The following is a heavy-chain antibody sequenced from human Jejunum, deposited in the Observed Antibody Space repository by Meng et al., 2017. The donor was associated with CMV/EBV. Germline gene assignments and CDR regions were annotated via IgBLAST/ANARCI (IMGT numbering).Heavy chain of an antibody. CDR2: IVHFYGTT. J-gene: IGHJ4*02. D-gene: IGHD2-2*01. CDR1: GGTFSSLS. CDR3: ATDRPAPRGFDF. V-gene: IGHV1-69*05. Sequence: SCNASGGTFSSLSLNWVRQAPGQGLEWMGGIVHFYGTTNYAQAFQGRVTITTDESTNTAYMELSSLRSEDTAIYYCATDRPAPRGFDFWGQGTLVTVSS.